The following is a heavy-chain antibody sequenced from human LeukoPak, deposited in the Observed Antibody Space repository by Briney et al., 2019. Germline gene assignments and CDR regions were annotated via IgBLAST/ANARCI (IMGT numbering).Heavy chain of an antibody. V-gene: IGHV4-39*02. CDR3: AREVGSTDAFHI. J-gene: IGHJ3*02. D-gene: IGHD3-10*01. Sequence: PSETLSLTCTVSGGSISSSSYYWGWIRQPPGKGLEWIGGIYYSGSTYYNPSLKSRVTISVDTSKNQFSLKLSSVTAADTAVYYCAREVGSTDAFHIWGQGTMVTVSS. CDR2: IYYSGST. CDR1: GGSISSSSYY.